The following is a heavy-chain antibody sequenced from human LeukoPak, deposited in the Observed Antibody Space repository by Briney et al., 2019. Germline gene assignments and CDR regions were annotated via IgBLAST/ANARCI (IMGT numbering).Heavy chain of an antibody. CDR2: ISGSGGST. J-gene: IGHJ3*02. V-gene: IGHV3-23*01. D-gene: IGHD3-10*01. CDR1: GSTFSSYA. CDR3: AKDQGGSGVLLWFGDAFDI. Sequence: GGSLRLSCAASGSTFSSYAMSWVRQAPGKGLEWVSAISGSGGSTYYADSVKGRFTISRDNSKNMLSLQMNSLRAEDTAVYYCAKDQGGSGVLLWFGDAFDIWGQGTMVTVSS.